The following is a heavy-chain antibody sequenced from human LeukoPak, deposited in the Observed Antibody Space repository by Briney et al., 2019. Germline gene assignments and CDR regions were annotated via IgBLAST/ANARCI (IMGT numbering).Heavy chain of an antibody. CDR2: IVVGSGNT. Sequence: ASVKVSCKASGFTFTSSAVQWVRQARGQRLEWIGWIVVGSGNTNYAQKFQERVTITRDMSTSTAYKELSSLRSEDTAVYYCAAEEEDRDYYDSSWGQGTLVTVSS. CDR1: GFTFTSSA. V-gene: IGHV1-58*01. J-gene: IGHJ4*02. D-gene: IGHD3-22*01. CDR3: AAEEEDRDYYDSS.